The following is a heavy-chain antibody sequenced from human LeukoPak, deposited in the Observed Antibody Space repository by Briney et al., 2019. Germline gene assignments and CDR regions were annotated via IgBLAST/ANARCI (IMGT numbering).Heavy chain of an antibody. Sequence: PGGTLRLSCAASGFTFSDYDMHWVRHAPGKGLEWVSAIGTAGDTYYTGSVKGRFTISRENAKNSLYLQMNSLRAGDTAVYYCVRVAKERVGGVYYFDYWGQGTPVSVSS. CDR2: IGTAGDT. J-gene: IGHJ4*02. CDR1: GFTFSDYD. CDR3: VRVAKERVGGVYYFDY. D-gene: IGHD1-1*01. V-gene: IGHV3-13*01.